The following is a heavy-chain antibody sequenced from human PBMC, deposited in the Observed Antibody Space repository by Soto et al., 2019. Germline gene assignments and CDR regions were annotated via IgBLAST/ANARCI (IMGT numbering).Heavy chain of an antibody. D-gene: IGHD6-25*01. CDR1: GYTFSTYY. V-gene: IGHV1-18*01. CDR3: ARDDAISGRARAFAG. CDR2: ISGFNGNT. J-gene: IGHJ3*01. Sequence: QVRLVQSGTVVTEPGASVKVSCKASGYTFSTYYISWVRQAPGQGLQWLGRISGFNGNTFSPQEVQDRVVMTMDTSTTTAYMELTSLRAADSAVYYCARDDAISGRARAFAGWGQGTLVIVSS.